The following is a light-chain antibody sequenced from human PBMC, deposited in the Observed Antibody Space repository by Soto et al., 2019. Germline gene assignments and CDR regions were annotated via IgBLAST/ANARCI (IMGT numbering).Light chain of an antibody. J-gene: IGKJ4*01. V-gene: IGKV1-9*01. CDR1: QDISNH. CDR3: QQINSYPVT. Sequence: DILLTQSPAFLSTSVGDKVTITCRASQDISNHLAWYQQKPGKAPNLLVYSASTLQSGVPSRFSGSGSGTEFTLTISSLQPEDFATYFCQQINSYPVTFGGGTKVEIE. CDR2: SAS.